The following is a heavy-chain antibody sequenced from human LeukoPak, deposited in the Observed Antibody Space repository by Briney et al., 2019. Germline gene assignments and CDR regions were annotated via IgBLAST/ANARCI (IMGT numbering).Heavy chain of an antibody. D-gene: IGHD3-10*01. CDR1: GGSFSGYY. Sequence: SETLSLTCAVYGGSFSGYYWSWIRQPPGKGLEWIGEINHSGSTNYNPSLKSRVTISVDTSKNQFSLKLSSVTAADTAVYYCARGLGFGRITMVRGVMRDYWGQGTLVTVSS. J-gene: IGHJ4*02. CDR3: ARGLGFGRITMVRGVMRDY. V-gene: IGHV4-34*01. CDR2: INHSGST.